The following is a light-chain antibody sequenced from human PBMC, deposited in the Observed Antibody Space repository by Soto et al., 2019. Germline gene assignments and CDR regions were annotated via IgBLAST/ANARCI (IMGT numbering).Light chain of an antibody. V-gene: IGKV1-27*01. CDR2: AAY. CDR1: QGITNY. Sequence: DIQMTQSPSSLSASVGDRVTITCRASQGITNYLAWYQQKPGKVPKRLIYAAYSLQSGVPSRFSGRGSGTDFPLTISRLQPEDVATYYGQKYNSARWTFGQGTKVEIK. J-gene: IGKJ1*01. CDR3: QKYNSARWT.